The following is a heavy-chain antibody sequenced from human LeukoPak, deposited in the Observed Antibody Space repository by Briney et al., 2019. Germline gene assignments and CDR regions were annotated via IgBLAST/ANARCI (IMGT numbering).Heavy chain of an antibody. V-gene: IGHV3-30*02. CDR3: VREETGFDR. Sequence: PGGSLRLSCAASGFTFSSYGMHWVRQAPGKGLEWVAFIRYDGSNKYYADSVKGRFTISRDNSKNTLYRQMNRLRAEDTAIYFCVREETGFDRWGQGTVVTVSS. J-gene: IGHJ5*02. CDR1: GFTFSSYG. CDR2: IRYDGSNK.